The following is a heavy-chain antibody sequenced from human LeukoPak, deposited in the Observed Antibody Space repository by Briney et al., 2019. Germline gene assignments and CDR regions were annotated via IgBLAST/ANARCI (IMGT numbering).Heavy chain of an antibody. CDR2: IKQDGSDT. D-gene: IGHD4-17*01. J-gene: IGHJ4*02. V-gene: IGHV3-7*03. CDR3: ARDSGYGDYVFYFDY. Sequence: PGGSLRLSCAASGFTFSNYWMSWVCQAPGKGLEWVANIKQDGSDTYCVDSVKGRFTISRDNAKNSLYLQMNSLRAEDTAVYYCARDSGYGDYVFYFDYWGQGTLVTVSS. CDR1: GFTFSNYW.